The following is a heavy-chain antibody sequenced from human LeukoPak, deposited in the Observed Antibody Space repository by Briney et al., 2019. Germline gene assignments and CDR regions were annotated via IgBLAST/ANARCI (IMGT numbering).Heavy chain of an antibody. D-gene: IGHD6-19*01. CDR1: GGSINSYY. V-gene: IGHV4-4*07. CDR3: ATTWVSGSAY. J-gene: IGHJ4*02. CDR2: IYASGSTT. Sequence: SETLSLICTVSGGSINSYYWSWIRQPAGKGLEWIGRIYASGSTTNYNPSLKSRVTMSVDTSKNQFSLKLSSVTAADTAVYYCATTWVSGSAYWGQGIQVTVSS.